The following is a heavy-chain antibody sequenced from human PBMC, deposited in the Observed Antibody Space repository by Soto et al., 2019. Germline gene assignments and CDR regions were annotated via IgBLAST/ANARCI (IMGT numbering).Heavy chain of an antibody. CDR1: GFTLSSCG. J-gene: IGHJ4*02. V-gene: IGHV3-30*18. CDR3: AKDLSSGSYKTLLWY. D-gene: IGHD1-26*01. CDR2: ISYDGSNK. Sequence: LRLPCAASGFTLSSCGKRGVRPAPGKGLEWVAVISYDGSNKYYADSVKGRFTISRDNSKNTLYLQMNSLRAEDTAVYYCAKDLSSGSYKTLLWYWGQGT.